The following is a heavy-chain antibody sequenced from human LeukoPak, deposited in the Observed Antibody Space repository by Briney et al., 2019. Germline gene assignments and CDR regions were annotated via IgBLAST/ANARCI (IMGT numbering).Heavy chain of an antibody. V-gene: IGHV1-18*01. D-gene: IGHD3-10*01. CDR2: ISAYKGNT. J-gene: IGHJ3*01. CDR1: GYTFSTYG. Sequence: GASVKVSCKASGYTFSTYGISWVRQAPGQGLEWMGWISAYKGNTYYAQKLQGRVTMTTDTSTSTAYMELRSLRSDDTAIYYCARDLYYYGSGSYYEVFDVWGQGTMVTVSS. CDR3: ARDLYYYGSGSYYEVFDV.